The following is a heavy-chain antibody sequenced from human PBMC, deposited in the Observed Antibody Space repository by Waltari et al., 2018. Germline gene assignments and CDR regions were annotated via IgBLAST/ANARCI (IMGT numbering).Heavy chain of an antibody. J-gene: IGHJ6*03. D-gene: IGHD3-22*01. CDR2: IYYSGST. V-gene: IGHV4-39*01. CDR3: APLNYYDSSGYSAEELKRPYYMDV. Sequence: QLQLQESGPGLVKPSETLSLTCTVSGGSISSSSYYWGWIRQPPGKGLEWIGSIYYSGSTYYNPSLKSRVTISVDTSKNQFSLKLSSVTAADTAVYYCAPLNYYDSSGYSAEELKRPYYMDVWGKGTTVTVSS. CDR1: GGSISSSSYY.